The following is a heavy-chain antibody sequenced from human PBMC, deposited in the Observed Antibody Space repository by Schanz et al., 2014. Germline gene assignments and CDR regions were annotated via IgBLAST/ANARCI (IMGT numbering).Heavy chain of an antibody. Sequence: EVQLVESGGGLVQPGGSLRLSCVASGFTFSSYDVFWVRQAPGKGLEWVSAISGSGGSTYYADSVKGRFTISRDNSKNTLYLQMNSLRAEDTAVYYCARIGGSVFDYWAQGTLVTVSS. J-gene: IGHJ4*02. V-gene: IGHV3-23*04. CDR3: ARIGGSVFDY. D-gene: IGHD3-10*01. CDR2: ISGSGGST. CDR1: GFTFSSYD.